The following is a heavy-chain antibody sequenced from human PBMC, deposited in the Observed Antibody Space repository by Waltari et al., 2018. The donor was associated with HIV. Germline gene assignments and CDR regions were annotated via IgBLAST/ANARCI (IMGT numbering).Heavy chain of an antibody. V-gene: IGHV3-53*01. Sequence: EVQLVESGGGLIQPGGSLRLSCAASGFTVSSHYRRGGRQAPGKGLEWVSVIYSGGSTYYADSVKGRFNISRDNSKNTLYLQMNSLRAEDTAVYYCARDAAQGGSYYLGLFWGQGTLVTVSS. CDR2: IYSGGST. CDR3: ARDAAQGGSYYLGLF. CDR1: GFTVSSHY. D-gene: IGHD1-26*01. J-gene: IGHJ4*02.